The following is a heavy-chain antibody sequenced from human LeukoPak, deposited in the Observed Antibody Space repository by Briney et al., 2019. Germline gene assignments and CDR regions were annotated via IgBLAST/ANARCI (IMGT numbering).Heavy chain of an antibody. Sequence: SVKVSCKASGDTFTTYAIIWVRQAPGQGLEWRGGIIPMFGTPNYAQRLQGRVTITADKSTKTAYMELSSLRSEGTAVYYCARAGIPGYCTNVTCSNWLDPWGQGTLVTVSS. CDR2: IIPMFGTP. D-gene: IGHD2-8*01. CDR1: GDTFTTYA. J-gene: IGHJ5*02. V-gene: IGHV1-69*06. CDR3: ARAGIPGYCTNVTCSNWLDP.